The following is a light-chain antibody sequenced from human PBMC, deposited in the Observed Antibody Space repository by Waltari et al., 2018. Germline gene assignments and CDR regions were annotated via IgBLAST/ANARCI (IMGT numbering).Light chain of an antibody. V-gene: IGKV1-39*01. CDR2: AAS. CDR3: QQSYRLPLT. Sequence: DIQLTQSQSSPSASVGDRVTITCRASQSIDTYLNWYQQKPGKAPKLVIYAASSLQSGVPSTFSGSASGTDFTLTISSLQPEDFATYYCQQSYRLPLTFGGGTKVAIK. CDR1: QSIDTY. J-gene: IGKJ4*01.